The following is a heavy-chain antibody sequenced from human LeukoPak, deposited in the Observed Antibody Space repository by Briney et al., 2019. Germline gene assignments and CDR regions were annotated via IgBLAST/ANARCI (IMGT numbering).Heavy chain of an antibody. D-gene: IGHD3-22*01. V-gene: IGHV1-2*02. CDR3: ARIGGYYDSGVYDSHGFDK. J-gene: IGHJ3*02. CDR2: VNPHSGTT. CDR1: GYPFMDYY. Sequence: ASVKVSCKTSGYPFMDYYLHWLRQAPGQRPEWMGWVNPHSGTTTYAQHFQGRVTMTRDTSTNTVHMELTSLRPDDTALYFCARIGGYYDSGVYDSHGFDKWGQGTMVIVSS.